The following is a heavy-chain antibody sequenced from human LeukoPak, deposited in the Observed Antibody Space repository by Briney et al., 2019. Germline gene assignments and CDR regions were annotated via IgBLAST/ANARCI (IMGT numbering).Heavy chain of an antibody. CDR2: INNRGTT. V-gene: IGHV4-59*08. CDR3: ARYRDGDRDISLDI. Sequence: PSDTLSLTCTVSGYSISSDYWSWLRQPPGKGLEWIGFINNRGTTSFNASLKSRVTISRDMSKNQFALKLSSVSAADTAVYYCARYRDGDRDISLDIWGQGTLVTVSS. D-gene: IGHD4-17*01. CDR1: GYSISSDY. J-gene: IGHJ4*02.